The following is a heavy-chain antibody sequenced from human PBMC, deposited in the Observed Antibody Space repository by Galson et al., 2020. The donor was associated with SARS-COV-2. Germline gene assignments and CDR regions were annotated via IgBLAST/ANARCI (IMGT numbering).Heavy chain of an antibody. Sequence: ETSETLSLTCTVSGGSISSGGYYWSWIRQHPGKGLEWIGYIYYSGSTYYNPSLKSRVTISVDTSKNQFSLKLSSVTAADTAVYYCARAPRNTIFGVVSACDIWGQGTMVTVSS. CDR3: ARAPRNTIFGVVSACDI. CDR2: IYYSGST. D-gene: IGHD3-3*01. V-gene: IGHV4-31*03. J-gene: IGHJ3*02. CDR1: GGSISSGGYY.